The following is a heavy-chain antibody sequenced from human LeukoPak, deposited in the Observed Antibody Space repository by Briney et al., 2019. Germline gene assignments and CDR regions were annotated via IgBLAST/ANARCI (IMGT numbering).Heavy chain of an antibody. Sequence: GGSLRLSCAASGFTFSSYAMTWVRQAPGKGLGWVSAISAGGGSTYYADSVKGRFTISRDNSKNTLYLQLNSLRAEDTAVYYCAKAGGWTNYFDYWGQGTLVTVSS. J-gene: IGHJ4*02. V-gene: IGHV3-23*01. CDR3: AKAGGWTNYFDY. CDR2: ISAGGGST. CDR1: GFTFSSYA. D-gene: IGHD6-19*01.